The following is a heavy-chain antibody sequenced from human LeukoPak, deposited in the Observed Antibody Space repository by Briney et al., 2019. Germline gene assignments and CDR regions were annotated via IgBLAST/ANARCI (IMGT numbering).Heavy chain of an antibody. Sequence: SETLSLTCTVSGGFISSGSYYWGWIRQPPGKGLEWIGFMYYSGSTYYNPSLKSRVTISVDTSKNQFSLRLSSVTAADTAVYYCARYPLEPYSSGAIDYWGQGTLVTVSS. V-gene: IGHV4-39*07. CDR2: MYYSGST. CDR1: GGFISSGSYY. D-gene: IGHD6-19*01. J-gene: IGHJ4*02. CDR3: ARYPLEPYSSGAIDY.